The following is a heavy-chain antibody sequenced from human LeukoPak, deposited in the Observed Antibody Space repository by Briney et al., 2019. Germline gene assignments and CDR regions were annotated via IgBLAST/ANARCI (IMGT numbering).Heavy chain of an antibody. D-gene: IGHD3-22*01. CDR2: ISAYNGNT. Sequence: ASVKVSCKASGYTFTNYDINWVRQAPGQGLEWMGWISAYNGNTNYAQKLQGRVTMTTDTSTSTAYMNLRSLRSDDTAVYYCAREVPYDTSRYYQPFDYWGQGTLVTVSS. CDR3: AREVPYDTSRYYQPFDY. J-gene: IGHJ4*02. CDR1: GYTFTNYD. V-gene: IGHV1-18*01.